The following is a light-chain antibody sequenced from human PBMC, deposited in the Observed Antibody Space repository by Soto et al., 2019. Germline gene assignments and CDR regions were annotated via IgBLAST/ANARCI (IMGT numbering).Light chain of an antibody. CDR1: SSDVGSYNL. CDR2: EGS. CDR3: SSYTSSSTPYYV. J-gene: IGLJ1*01. V-gene: IGLV2-14*02. Sequence: QSVLTQPASVSGSPGQSITISCTGTSSDVGSYNLVSWYQQHPGKAPKLMIYEGSKRPSGVSNRFSGSKSGNTASLTISGLQAEDEADYYSSSYTSSSTPYYVFGTGTKVTVL.